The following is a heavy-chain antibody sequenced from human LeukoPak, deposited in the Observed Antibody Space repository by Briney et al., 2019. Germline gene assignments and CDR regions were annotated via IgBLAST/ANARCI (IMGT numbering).Heavy chain of an antibody. CDR3: AKGPDELALEY. J-gene: IGHJ4*02. CDR2: ISGSGGNT. D-gene: IGHD6-13*01. V-gene: IGHV3-23*01. CDR1: GFTISSYA. Sequence: GSLRLSCAASGFTISSYAMSWVRQAPGKGLEWVSAISGSGGNTYYADPVKGRFTISRDNSKNTLYLQMNSLRAEDTAVYYCAKGPDELALEYWGQGTLVTVSS.